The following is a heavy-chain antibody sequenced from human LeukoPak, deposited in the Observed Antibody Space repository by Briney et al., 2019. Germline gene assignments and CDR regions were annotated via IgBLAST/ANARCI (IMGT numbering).Heavy chain of an antibody. D-gene: IGHD6-13*01. J-gene: IGHJ5*02. CDR2: IYYSGST. CDR1: GGSISSYY. Sequence: SETLSLTCTVSGGSISSYYWSWIRQPPGKGLEWIGYIYYSGSTNYNPSLKGRVTISVDTSKNQFSLKLSSVTAADTAVYYCARESSSWYSGWFDPWGQGTLVTVSS. V-gene: IGHV4-59*01. CDR3: ARESSSWYSGWFDP.